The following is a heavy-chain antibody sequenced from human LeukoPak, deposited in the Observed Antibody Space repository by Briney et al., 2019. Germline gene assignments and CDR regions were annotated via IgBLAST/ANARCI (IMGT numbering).Heavy chain of an antibody. Sequence: GGSLRLSCAASGLTLSSYSMDWVRKPPGKGLEWVSYIGSSTSTIYYADSVKGRFTISRDKAKNSLYLQMNSLRDDDTAVYYCARSPSVRGVIGDYWGQGTLLTVST. CDR1: GLTLSSYS. CDR2: IGSSTSTI. J-gene: IGHJ4*02. V-gene: IGHV3-48*02. D-gene: IGHD3-10*01. CDR3: ARSPSVRGVIGDY.